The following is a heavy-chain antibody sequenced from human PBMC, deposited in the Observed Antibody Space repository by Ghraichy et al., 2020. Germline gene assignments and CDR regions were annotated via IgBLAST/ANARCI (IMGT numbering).Heavy chain of an antibody. Sequence: GESLNISCAASGFTFRTFAVNWVRQAPGKGLEWVSAISGSGDDAYYANSVKGRFTISRDNSKNTLYLQMNSLRAEDTAVYYCAKGGGWLYYFDYWGQGTLVTVSS. J-gene: IGHJ4*02. CDR1: GFTFRTFA. CDR2: ISGSGDDA. V-gene: IGHV3-23*01. CDR3: AKGGGWLYYFDY. D-gene: IGHD6-19*01.